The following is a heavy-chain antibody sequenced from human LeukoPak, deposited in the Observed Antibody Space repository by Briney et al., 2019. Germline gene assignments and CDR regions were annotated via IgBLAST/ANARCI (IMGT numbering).Heavy chain of an antibody. V-gene: IGHV3-23*01. D-gene: IGHD3-22*01. CDR3: AKDPPYYYDSSGYGGGAFDI. J-gene: IGHJ3*02. Sequence: GGTLRLSCAASGFTFSSYGMSWVRQAPGKGLEWVSAISGSSGNTYYADSVKGWFTISRDNSKNTLYVQMNSLRAEDTAVYYCAKDPPYYYDSSGYGGGAFDIWGQGTMVTVSS. CDR2: ISGSSGNT. CDR1: GFTFSSYG.